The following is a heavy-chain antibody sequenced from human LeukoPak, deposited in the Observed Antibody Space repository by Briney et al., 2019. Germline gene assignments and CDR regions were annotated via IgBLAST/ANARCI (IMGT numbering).Heavy chain of an antibody. J-gene: IGHJ4*02. CDR1: AFTFSNYW. V-gene: IGHV3-7*01. D-gene: IGHD4-23*01. Sequence: TGGSLRLSCAASAFTFSNYWMSWVRQAPGKGLEWVANIKEDGSEINYVDSVKGRFTISRDNAKNSLYLQMNSLRVDDTAVYYCARGRGYSPFDYWGQGPLVTVSS. CDR2: IKEDGSEI. CDR3: ARGRGYSPFDY.